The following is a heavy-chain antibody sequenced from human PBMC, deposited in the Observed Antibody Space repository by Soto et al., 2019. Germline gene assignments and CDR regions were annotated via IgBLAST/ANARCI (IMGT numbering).Heavy chain of an antibody. V-gene: IGHV3-30*19. CDR1: GFTFRSYV. CDR2: TSYDGSNK. CDR3: ARWGTTGGLDV. D-gene: IGHD3-16*01. Sequence: QVQLVEYGGGVVQPGTSLRLSCVGSGFTFRSYVIHWVRQAPGKGLEWGALTSYDGSNKYYDDSVKGRFTISRDNSRNTVDLQMDNLRLEDTALYYCARWGTTGGLDVWGQGTLVSVSS. J-gene: IGHJ4*02.